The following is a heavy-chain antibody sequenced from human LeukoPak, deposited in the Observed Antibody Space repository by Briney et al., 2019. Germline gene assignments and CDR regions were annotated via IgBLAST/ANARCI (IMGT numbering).Heavy chain of an antibody. V-gene: IGHV7-4-1*02. J-gene: IGHJ6*03. D-gene: IGHD5-18*01. Sequence: ASVKVSCKASGYTFTSYAMNWVRQAPGQGLEWMGWINTNTGNPTYAQGFTGRFVFSLDTSVSTAYLQISSLKAEDTAVYYCAREKFILNTAVNMDVWGKGTTVTVSS. CDR2: INTNTGNP. CDR1: GYTFTSYA. CDR3: AREKFILNTAVNMDV.